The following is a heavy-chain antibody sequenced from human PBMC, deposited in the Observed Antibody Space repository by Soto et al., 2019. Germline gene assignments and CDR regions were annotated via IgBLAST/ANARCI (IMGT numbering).Heavy chain of an antibody. CDR2: ISWNSGTR. D-gene: IGHD5-18*01. CDR3: ATEVGGYSYGYELYH. J-gene: IGHJ5*02. V-gene: IGHV3-9*01. CDR1: GFTFDIYA. Sequence: EVQLVDSGGGLVQPGRSLRLSCAASGFTFDIYAMHWVRQAPGKGLEWVSSISWNSGTRGYADSVKGRFTISRDNAKNSRYLQMDSLRTEDTAFYYGATEVGGYSYGYELYHWGQGTLVAVSS.